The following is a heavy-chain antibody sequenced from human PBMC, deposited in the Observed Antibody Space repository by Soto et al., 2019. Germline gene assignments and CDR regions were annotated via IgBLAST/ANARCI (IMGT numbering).Heavy chain of an antibody. J-gene: IGHJ4*02. CDR3: ARGLGLGDC. D-gene: IGHD3-9*01. CDR2: IHPNGGST. Sequence: QVQLVQSGAEVKKPGASVKVSCKASGYTFSSYYIHWERQTPGQGLEWIGIIHPNGGSTNYAQNFRGRLTVTRDTSTATVYMDLSALTSDDTAMYYCARGLGLGDCWGQGTLVTVSS. V-gene: IGHV1-46*01. CDR1: GYTFSSYY.